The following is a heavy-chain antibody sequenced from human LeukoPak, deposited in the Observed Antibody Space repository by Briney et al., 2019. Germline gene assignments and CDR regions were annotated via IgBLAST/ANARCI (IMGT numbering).Heavy chain of an antibody. D-gene: IGHD3-10*01. CDR2: IQYDGSIK. CDR3: ARSLTKARGYDY. V-gene: IGHV3-30*02. J-gene: IGHJ4*02. Sequence: PGGSLRLSCAVSGFTFSRYDMHWVRQAPGTGLEWVTFIQYDGSIKYYADSVKGRFTISRDNSKNTLYLQMNSLRAEDTAVYYCARSLTKARGYDYWGQGTLVTVS. CDR1: GFTFSRYD.